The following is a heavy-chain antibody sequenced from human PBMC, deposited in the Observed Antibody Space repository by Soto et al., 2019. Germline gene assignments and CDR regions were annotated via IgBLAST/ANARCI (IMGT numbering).Heavy chain of an antibody. D-gene: IGHD2-2*01. J-gene: IGHJ5*02. CDR3: GRDLTSNANCIDP. Sequence: SETLSLTCSFSGDYIHVGGYYWTWIRQRPGKGLECMGYIYYTGKTYYNPSLESRLTMSVDRSKNQFSLRLTSVTAADTAVYFCGRDLTSNANCIDPWGQGTLVTVSS. CDR2: IYYTGKT. CDR1: GDYIHVGGYY. V-gene: IGHV4-30-4*01.